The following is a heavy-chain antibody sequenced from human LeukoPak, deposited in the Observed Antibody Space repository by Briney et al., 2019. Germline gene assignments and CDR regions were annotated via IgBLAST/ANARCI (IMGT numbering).Heavy chain of an antibody. CDR2: INSDGSST. CDR3: AREEVGYCSSTSCYGVGYYYYGMDV. D-gene: IGHD2-2*01. Sequence: GGSLRLSCAASGLTFSSYWMHWVRQAPGKGLVWVSRINSDGSSTSYADSVKGRFTISRDNAKNTLYLQMNSLRAEDTAVYYCAREEVGYCSSTSCYGVGYYYYGMDVWGQGTTVTVSS. CDR1: GLTFSSYW. J-gene: IGHJ6*02. V-gene: IGHV3-74*01.